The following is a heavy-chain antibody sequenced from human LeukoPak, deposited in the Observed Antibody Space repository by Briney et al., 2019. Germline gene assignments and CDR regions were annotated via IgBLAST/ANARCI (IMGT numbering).Heavy chain of an antibody. CDR3: ARMMGTFIDY. Sequence: GGSLRLSCAASGFTFDDYTMHWVRQAPGKGLEWVSLISWDGGSTYYADSVKGRFTISRDNSKNTLYLQMNSLRAEDTAVYYCARMMGTFIDYWGQGTLVTVSS. CDR1: GFTFDDYT. D-gene: IGHD7-27*01. V-gene: IGHV3-43*01. J-gene: IGHJ4*02. CDR2: ISWDGGST.